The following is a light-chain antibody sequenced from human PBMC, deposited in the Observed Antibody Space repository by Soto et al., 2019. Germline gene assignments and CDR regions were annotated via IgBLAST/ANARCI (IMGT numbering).Light chain of an antibody. Sequence: QLVLTQPPSVSGAPGQRVTISCTGTSSNIGAGFAVHWYQQLPGTAPKLLIYGNNNRPSGVPDRFSGSKSGTPASLAITGLQAEDEADYYCQSYDTSLSGYVFGTGTKLTVL. J-gene: IGLJ1*01. V-gene: IGLV1-40*01. CDR2: GNN. CDR1: SSNIGAGFA. CDR3: QSYDTSLSGYV.